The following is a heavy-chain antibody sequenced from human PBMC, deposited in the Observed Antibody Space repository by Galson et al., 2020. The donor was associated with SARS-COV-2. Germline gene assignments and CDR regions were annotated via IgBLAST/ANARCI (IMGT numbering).Heavy chain of an antibody. Sequence: GGSLRLSCAASGFTFSSYAMHWVRQAPGKGLEWVAVISYDGSNKYYADSVKGRFTISRDNSKNTLYLQMNSLRAEDTAVYYCARAITMVRDSDYWGQGTLVTVSS. V-gene: IGHV3-30*04. D-gene: IGHD3-10*01. J-gene: IGHJ4*02. CDR1: GFTFSSYA. CDR3: ARAITMVRDSDY. CDR2: ISYDGSNK.